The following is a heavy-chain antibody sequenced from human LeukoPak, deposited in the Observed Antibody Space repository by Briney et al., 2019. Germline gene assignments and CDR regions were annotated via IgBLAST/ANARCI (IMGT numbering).Heavy chain of an antibody. Sequence: SETLSLPCTVSGASITSYTDYWRWIRQPPGKGLEWLGTIYYTGSVYYHSSLKSRLPISVVTSKDQFSPKQRSRTAADTAVQFCARHPDFYYYYMDVWGKGTTVTIYS. V-gene: IGHV4-39*01. CDR2: IYYTGSV. CDR1: GASITSYTDY. CDR3: ARHPDFYYYYMDV. J-gene: IGHJ6*03.